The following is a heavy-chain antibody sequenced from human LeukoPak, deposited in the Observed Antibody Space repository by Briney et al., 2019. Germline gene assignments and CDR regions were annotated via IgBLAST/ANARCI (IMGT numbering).Heavy chain of an antibody. Sequence: GGSLRLSCAASGFTFSNYAVSWVRQAPGKGLEWVGRIKSKTDGGTTDYAAPVKGRFTIPRDDSKNTLYLQMNSLKTEDTAVYYCTTYLPWFDYWGQGTLVTVSS. V-gene: IGHV3-15*01. CDR1: GFTFSNYA. J-gene: IGHJ4*02. CDR3: TTYLPWFDY. D-gene: IGHD2/OR15-2a*01. CDR2: IKSKTDGGTT.